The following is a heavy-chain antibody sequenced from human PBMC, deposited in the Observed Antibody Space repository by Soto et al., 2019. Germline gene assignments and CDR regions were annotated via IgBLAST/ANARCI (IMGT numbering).Heavy chain of an antibody. CDR3: ARDRCRSRGCHNTFDI. CDR1: GFTFSSYV. Sequence: GGSLRLSCAASGFTFSSYVIHWVRQAPGKGLEYVSGIRSNGDSTFYANSVKGRFTISRDNSKNTLYLQMGSLRAEDTAVYYCARDRCRSRGCHNTFDIWGQGTMVTVSS. V-gene: IGHV3-64*01. J-gene: IGHJ3*02. D-gene: IGHD2-15*01. CDR2: IRSNGDST.